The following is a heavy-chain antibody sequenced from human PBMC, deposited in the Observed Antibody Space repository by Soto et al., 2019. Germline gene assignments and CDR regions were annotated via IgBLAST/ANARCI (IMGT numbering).Heavy chain of an antibody. V-gene: IGHV3-30*18. Sequence: QVQLVESGGGVVQPGRSLRLSCAASGFTFDSYGMHWVRQAPGKGLEWVAVISSDGNNKYYADSVKGRFSIYRDNFNNILHLHRSSLRVEDTAVYHCVEEVLQNTGTKCGSWGQGTLVPVSS. CDR2: ISSDGNNK. D-gene: IGHD3-10*01. CDR1: GFTFDSYG. J-gene: IGHJ5*02. CDR3: VEEVLQNTGTKCGS.